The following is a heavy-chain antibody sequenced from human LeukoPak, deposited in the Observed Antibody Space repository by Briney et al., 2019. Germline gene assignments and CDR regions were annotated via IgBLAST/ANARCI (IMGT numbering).Heavy chain of an antibody. CDR1: GFTFSSYA. V-gene: IGHV3-30-3*01. CDR2: ISYDGSNK. CDR3: ARAPGAGKPFDY. J-gene: IGHJ4*02. Sequence: GGSLRLSCAASGFTFSSYAMHWVRQAPGKELEGVAVISYDGSNKYYADSVKGRFTISRDNSKNTLYLQMNSLRAEDTAVYYCARAPGAGKPFDYWGQGTLVTVSS. D-gene: IGHD1-26*01.